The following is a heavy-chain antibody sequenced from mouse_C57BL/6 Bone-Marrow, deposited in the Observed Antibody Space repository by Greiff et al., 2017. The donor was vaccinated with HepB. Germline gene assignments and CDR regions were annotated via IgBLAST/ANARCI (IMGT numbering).Heavy chain of an antibody. J-gene: IGHJ3*01. CDR3: ARPSSYYYGSSNEGFAY. CDR2: IDPSDSYT. V-gene: IGHV1-50*01. CDR1: GYTFTSYW. Sequence: QVQLQQPGAELVKPGASVKLSCKASGYTFTSYWMQWVKQRPGQGLEWIGEIDPSDSYTNYNQKFKGKATLTVDTSSSTAYMQLSSLTSEDSAVYYCARPSSYYYGSSNEGFAYWGQGTLVTVSA. D-gene: IGHD1-1*01.